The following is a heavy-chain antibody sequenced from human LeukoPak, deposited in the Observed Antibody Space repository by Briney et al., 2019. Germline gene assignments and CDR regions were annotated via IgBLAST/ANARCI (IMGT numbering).Heavy chain of an antibody. CDR1: GYTFTSYD. Sequence: SVKVSCKASGYTFTSYDINWVRQATGQGLEWMGGIIPIFGTANYAQKFQGRVTITADKSTSTAYMELSSLRSEDTAVYYCARFKGITGTTGWFDPWGQGTLVTVSS. V-gene: IGHV1-69*06. J-gene: IGHJ5*02. CDR2: IIPIFGTA. CDR3: ARFKGITGTTGWFDP. D-gene: IGHD1-20*01.